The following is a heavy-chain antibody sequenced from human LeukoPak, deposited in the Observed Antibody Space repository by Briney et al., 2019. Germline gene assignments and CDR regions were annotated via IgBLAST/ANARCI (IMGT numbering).Heavy chain of an antibody. CDR3: ARDLYYYDSSGYDDAFDI. D-gene: IGHD3-22*01. CDR1: GYTFTSYG. Sequence: GASVKVSCKASGYTFTSYGISWVRQAPGQGLEWMGWISAYNGNTNYAQKLQGRVTMTTDTSTSTAYMELRGLRSDDTAVYYCARDLYYYDSSGYDDAFDIWGQGTMVTVSS. CDR2: ISAYNGNT. J-gene: IGHJ3*02. V-gene: IGHV1-18*01.